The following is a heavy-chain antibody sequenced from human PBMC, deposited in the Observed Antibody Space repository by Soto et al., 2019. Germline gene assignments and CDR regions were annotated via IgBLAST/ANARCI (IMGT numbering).Heavy chain of an antibody. CDR1: GGTFSRYS. D-gene: IGHD2-2*01. Sequence: QVQLVQSGAEVKKPGSSVKVSCKASGGTFSRYSITWVRQAPGHGLEWIGRIIPIFGIPTYAQKFKGRVTCTADESTSTAYRELSSLRSDETAVYYCAREDRDRETGLVPAAIDGMDVWGQGTTVTVSS. CDR2: IIPIFGIP. CDR3: AREDRDRETGLVPAAIDGMDV. V-gene: IGHV1-69*08. J-gene: IGHJ6*02.